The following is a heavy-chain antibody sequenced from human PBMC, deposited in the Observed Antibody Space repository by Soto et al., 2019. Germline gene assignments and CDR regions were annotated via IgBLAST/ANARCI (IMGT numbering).Heavy chain of an antibody. CDR3: AMEPYCTSATCFIHFDS. V-gene: IGHV4-31*11. Sequence: SETLSLTCAVSGASISSGDSYWRWIRQRPGKGLEWIGYIFHTGSTYYNPSLKSRVTISLDSSKNQFSLKLTSATAADTAVYFCAMEPYCTSATCFIHFDSWGQGSLVTVSS. J-gene: IGHJ4*02. CDR1: GASISSGDSY. D-gene: IGHD2-2*01. CDR2: IFHTGST.